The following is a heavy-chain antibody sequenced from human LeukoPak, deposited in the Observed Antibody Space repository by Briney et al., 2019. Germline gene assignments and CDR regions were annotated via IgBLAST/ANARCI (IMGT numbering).Heavy chain of an antibody. CDR1: GYTFTGYY. V-gene: IGHV1-69*06. D-gene: IGHD3-16*01. Sequence: ASVKVSCKASGYTFTGYYMHWVRQAPGQGLEWMGWIIPIFGTANYAQKFQGRVTITADKSTSTAYMELSSLRSEDTAVYYCASRGAMLNNDYWGQGTLVTVSS. J-gene: IGHJ4*02. CDR2: IIPIFGTA. CDR3: ASRGAMLNNDY.